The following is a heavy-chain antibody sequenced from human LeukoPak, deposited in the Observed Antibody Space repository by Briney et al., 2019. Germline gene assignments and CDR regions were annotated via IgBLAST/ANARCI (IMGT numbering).Heavy chain of an antibody. D-gene: IGHD4-11*01. CDR3: ARGGTASWSSVTWFDA. CDR1: GGLITSTIHY. CDR2: VYQTGST. V-gene: IGHV4-61*05. Sequence: SETLSLTCSVSGGLITSTIHYWAWIRQPPGQGLGWVGYVYQTGSTTYNPSLKSQVTISIDTSRNQFSLKLSSMTTADTAVYYCARGGTASWSSVTWFDAWGQGTLVTVSS. J-gene: IGHJ5*02.